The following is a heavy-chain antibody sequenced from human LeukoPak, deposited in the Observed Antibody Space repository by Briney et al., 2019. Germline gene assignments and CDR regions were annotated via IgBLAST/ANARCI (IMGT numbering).Heavy chain of an antibody. D-gene: IGHD6-13*01. Sequence: SETLSLTCSVSDDSITMYYWTWIRQPPGKGLEWIGHVDHTGSTNFNPSLNGRVSISRDTTKNLFSLRLRSVTAADTAVYYCARETSIAAAGTDQYYYYYMDVWGKGTTVTISS. CDR3: ARETSIAAAGTDQYYYYYMDV. V-gene: IGHV4-59*01. J-gene: IGHJ6*03. CDR2: VDHTGST. CDR1: DDSITMYY.